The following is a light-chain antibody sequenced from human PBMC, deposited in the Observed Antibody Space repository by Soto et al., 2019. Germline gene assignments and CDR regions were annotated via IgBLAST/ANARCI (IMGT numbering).Light chain of an antibody. CDR3: SSYTNINTRACV. CDR2: EVT. V-gene: IGLV2-14*01. J-gene: IGLJ1*01. Sequence: QSVLTQPASVSGSPGQSITISCTGTSGGIGSYNRVSWYQQHPGKAPKLIIYEVTDRPSGVSNRFSGSKSGNTASLTISGLQAEDEAEYYCSSYTNINTRACVFGTGTKVTAL. CDR1: SGGIGSYNR.